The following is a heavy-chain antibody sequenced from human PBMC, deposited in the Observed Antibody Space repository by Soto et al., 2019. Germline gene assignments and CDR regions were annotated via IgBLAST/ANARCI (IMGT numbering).Heavy chain of an antibody. Sequence: GGSLRLSCAASGITFRNYAMSWVRQAPGKGLEWVSSISGSGGSTYYADSVKDRFTISRDNSKNTLYLQMNSLRAEDTAVYYCAKDPEWELPKYYFDYWGQGTLVTVSS. V-gene: IGHV3-23*01. CDR3: AKDPEWELPKYYFDY. CDR2: ISGSGGST. J-gene: IGHJ4*02. CDR1: GITFRNYA. D-gene: IGHD1-26*01.